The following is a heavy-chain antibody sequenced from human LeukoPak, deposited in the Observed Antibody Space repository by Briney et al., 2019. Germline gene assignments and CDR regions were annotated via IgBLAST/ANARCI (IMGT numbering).Heavy chain of an antibody. CDR2: ISSSSSYI. V-gene: IGHV3-21*01. CDR1: GFTFSSYS. J-gene: IGHJ4*02. Sequence: PGGSLRLSCAASGFTFSSYSMNWVRQAPGKGLEWVSSISSSSSYIYYADSVKGRFTISRDNAKNSLYLQMNSLRAEDTAVYYCARGDIVVVVAADFDYWGQGTLVTVSS. D-gene: IGHD2-15*01. CDR3: ARGDIVVVVAADFDY.